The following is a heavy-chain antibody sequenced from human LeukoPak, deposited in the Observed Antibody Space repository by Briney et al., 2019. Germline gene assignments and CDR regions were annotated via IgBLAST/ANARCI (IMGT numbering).Heavy chain of an antibody. CDR1: GFSFTEWW. Sequence: GGSLRLSCAASGFSFTEWWMQWVRQAPGEGLVWLSHMNGDGSRISYADSAKGRFTIPRDNAKKMLYLQMNSLRDEDTAVYYCARENYFGLDVWGQGTTVTVSS. J-gene: IGHJ6*02. CDR2: MNGDGSRI. CDR3: ARENYFGLDV. V-gene: IGHV3-74*01.